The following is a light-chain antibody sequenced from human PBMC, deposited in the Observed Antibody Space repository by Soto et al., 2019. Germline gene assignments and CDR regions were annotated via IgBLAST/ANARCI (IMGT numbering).Light chain of an antibody. CDR1: QSVSNY. CDR3: QQRSNWPPSIT. J-gene: IGKJ5*01. CDR2: DAS. V-gene: IGKV3-11*01. Sequence: EIVLTQSPATLSLSPGGRATLSCRASQSVSNYLAWYQQNPGQAPRLLIYDASNRATGIPARFSGSGSGTDFTLTITSLEPEDFAVYYCQQRSNWPPSITFGQGKRLEIK.